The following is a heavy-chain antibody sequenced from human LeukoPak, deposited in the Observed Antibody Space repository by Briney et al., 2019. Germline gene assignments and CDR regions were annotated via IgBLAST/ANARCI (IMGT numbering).Heavy chain of an antibody. CDR2: IYYSGST. Sequence: SETLSLXCTVSGGSISSYYWSWIRQPPGKGLEWIGYIYYSGSTNYNPSLKSRVAISVDTSKNQFSLNLSSVTAADTAVYYCAREGRGAAAGMDYWGRGTLVTVSS. J-gene: IGHJ4*02. CDR3: AREGRGAAAGMDY. D-gene: IGHD6-13*01. V-gene: IGHV4-59*01. CDR1: GGSISSYY.